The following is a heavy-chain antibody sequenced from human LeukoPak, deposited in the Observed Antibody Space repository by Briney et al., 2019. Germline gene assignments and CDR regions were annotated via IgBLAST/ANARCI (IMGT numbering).Heavy chain of an antibody. J-gene: IGHJ4*02. CDR3: ARVSGGDGYNFDY. D-gene: IGHD5-24*01. V-gene: IGHV1-8*01. CDR2: MSPNSGDT. Sequence: ASVKVSCKASGYTFTSYDFNWVRQATGQRPEWMGWMSPNSGDTGYAQKFQGWVTMTRDTSISTAYMELSRLRSDDTAVYYCARVSGGDGYNFDYWGQGTLVTVSS. CDR1: GYTFTSYD.